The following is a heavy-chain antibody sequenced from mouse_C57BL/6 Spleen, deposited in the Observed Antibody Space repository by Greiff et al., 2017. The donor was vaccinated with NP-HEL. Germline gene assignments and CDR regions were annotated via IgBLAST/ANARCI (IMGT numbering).Heavy chain of an antibody. CDR2: IDPSDSYT. Sequence: QVQLQQSGAELVMPGASVKLSCKASGYTFTSYWMHWVKQRPGQGLEWIGEIDPSDSYTNYNQKFKGKSTLTVDKSSSTAYMQLSSLTSEDSAVYYCARAWTTVVAHWYFDVWGTGTTVTVSS. V-gene: IGHV1-69*01. CDR1: GYTFTSYW. CDR3: ARAWTTVVAHWYFDV. D-gene: IGHD1-1*01. J-gene: IGHJ1*03.